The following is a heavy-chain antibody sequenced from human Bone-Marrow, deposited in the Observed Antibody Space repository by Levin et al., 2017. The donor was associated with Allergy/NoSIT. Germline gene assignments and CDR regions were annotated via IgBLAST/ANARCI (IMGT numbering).Heavy chain of an antibody. CDR2: ISWNSGSI. Sequence: GGSLRLSCAASGFTFDDYAMHWVRQAPGKGLEWVSGISWNSGSIGYADSVKGRFTISRDNAKNSLYLQMNSLRAEDTALYYCAKDIRDYVWGSRGGGPYYYYGMDVWGQGTTVTVSS. J-gene: IGHJ6*02. CDR3: AKDIRDYVWGSRGGGPYYYYGMDV. CDR1: GFTFDDYA. D-gene: IGHD3-16*01. V-gene: IGHV3-9*01.